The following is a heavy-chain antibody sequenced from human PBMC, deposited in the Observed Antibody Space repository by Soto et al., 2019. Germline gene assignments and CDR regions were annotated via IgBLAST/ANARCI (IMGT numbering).Heavy chain of an antibody. Sequence: EVQLVESGGGLVQPGGSLRLSCAASGFTVSSNYMSWVRQAPGKGLEWVSVIYSGGSTYYADSVKGRFTISRHNSKNTLYLQMNSLRAEDTAVYYCARVDEFWSGYHFDYWGQGTLVTVSS. D-gene: IGHD3-3*01. CDR2: IYSGGST. CDR3: ARVDEFWSGYHFDY. J-gene: IGHJ4*02. V-gene: IGHV3-53*04. CDR1: GFTVSSNY.